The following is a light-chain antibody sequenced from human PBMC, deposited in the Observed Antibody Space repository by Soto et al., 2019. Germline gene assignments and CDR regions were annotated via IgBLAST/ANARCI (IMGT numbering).Light chain of an antibody. V-gene: IGLV1-40*01. CDR2: GNS. Sequence: QSVLTQPPSVSGAPGQRVTISCTGSSSNIGAGYDVHWYQQLPGTAPKLLIYGNSNRPSGVPDRFSGSKSGTSASLAITGLQAEEEADYYSPSYASSLSGSVFGGGTKLTVL. J-gene: IGLJ2*01. CDR3: PSYASSLSGSV. CDR1: SSNIGAGYD.